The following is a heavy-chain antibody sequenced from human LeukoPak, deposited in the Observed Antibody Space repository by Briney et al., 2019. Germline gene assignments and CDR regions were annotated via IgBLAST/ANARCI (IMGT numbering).Heavy chain of an antibody. CDR1: GFTVSSNY. D-gene: IGHD3-10*01. J-gene: IGHJ2*01. Sequence: GGSLRLSCAASGFTVSSNYMSWVRQAPGKGLEWVSAIYSGGSTYYADSVKGRFTISRDNSKNTLHLQMNSLRAEDTAVYYCARDRWDYGSGFWYFDLWGRGTLVTVSS. CDR2: IYSGGST. V-gene: IGHV3-53*01. CDR3: ARDRWDYGSGFWYFDL.